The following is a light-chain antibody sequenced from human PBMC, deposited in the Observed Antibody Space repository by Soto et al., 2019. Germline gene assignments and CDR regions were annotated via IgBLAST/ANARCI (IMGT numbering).Light chain of an antibody. CDR2: TAS. Sequence: DIQLTQSPSFLSASVGDRVTITCRASQGLNNYLAWYQQKPGKAPKLLIYTASTLQSGVPSRFSGSGSGTEFTLTISSLQPEEFETYYCQQLNNYPRTFGQGTKVEIK. J-gene: IGKJ1*01. CDR3: QQLNNYPRT. V-gene: IGKV1-9*01. CDR1: QGLNNY.